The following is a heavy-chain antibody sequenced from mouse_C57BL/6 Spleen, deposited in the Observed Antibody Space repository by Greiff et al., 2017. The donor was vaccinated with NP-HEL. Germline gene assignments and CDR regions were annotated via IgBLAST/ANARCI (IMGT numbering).Heavy chain of an antibody. CDR2: ISYDGSN. CDR3: ARDGYSWFAY. D-gene: IGHD2-3*01. CDR1: GYSITSGYY. V-gene: IGHV3-6*01. Sequence: VQLQQSGPGLVKPSQSLSLTCSVTGYSITSGYYWNWIRQFPGNKLEWMGYISYDGSNNYNPSLKNRISITRDTSKNQFFLKLNSVTTEDTATYYGARDGYSWFAYWGQGTLVTVSA. J-gene: IGHJ3*01.